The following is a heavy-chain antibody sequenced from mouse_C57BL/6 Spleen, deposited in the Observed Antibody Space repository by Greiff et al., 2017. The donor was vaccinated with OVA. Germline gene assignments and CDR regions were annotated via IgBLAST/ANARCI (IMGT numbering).Heavy chain of an antibody. J-gene: IGHJ2*01. Sequence: EVQLQQSGPELVKPGASVKISCKASGYTFTDYYMNWVKQSHGKSLEWIGDINPNNGGTSYNQKFKGKATLTVDKSSSTAYMELRSLTSEDSAVYYCARSSYVYVDYWGQGTTLTVSS. CDR2: INPNNGGT. D-gene: IGHD3-1*01. CDR1: GYTFTDYY. CDR3: ARSSYVYVDY. V-gene: IGHV1-26*01.